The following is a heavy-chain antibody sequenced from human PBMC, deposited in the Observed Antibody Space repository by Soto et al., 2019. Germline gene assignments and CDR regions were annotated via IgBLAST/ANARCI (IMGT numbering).Heavy chain of an antibody. D-gene: IGHD3-10*01. V-gene: IGHV3-48*03. Sequence: GGSLRLSCAASGFTFSSYEMNWVRRAPGKGLEWVSYISSSGSTRYYADSVKGRFTISRDNAKNSLYLQMNSLRAEDTAVYYCARVLGGSGSYYNPAPDYWGQGTLVTVSS. CDR2: ISSSGSTR. CDR3: ARVLGGSGSYYNPAPDY. CDR1: GFTFSSYE. J-gene: IGHJ4*02.